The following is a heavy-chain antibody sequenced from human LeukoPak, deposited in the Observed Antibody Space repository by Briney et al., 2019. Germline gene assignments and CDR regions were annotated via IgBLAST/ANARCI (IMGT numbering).Heavy chain of an antibody. D-gene: IGHD2-15*01. V-gene: IGHV4-34*01. CDR2: INHSGST. Sequence: SETLSLTCAVYGGSFSGYYWSWLRQPPGKGLEWLGEINHSGSTNYNPSLKSRVTISVDTSKNQFSLKLSSVTAADTAVYYCARPTDIVVVVAATEYYFDYWGQGTLVTVSS. J-gene: IGHJ4*02. CDR1: GGSFSGYY. CDR3: ARPTDIVVVVAATEYYFDY.